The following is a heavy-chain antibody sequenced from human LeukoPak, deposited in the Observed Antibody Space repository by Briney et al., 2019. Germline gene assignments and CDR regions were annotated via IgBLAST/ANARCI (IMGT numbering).Heavy chain of an antibody. CDR2: ISGSGGST. CDR1: GFTFSSYA. V-gene: IGHV3-23*01. D-gene: IGHD3-22*01. J-gene: IGHJ4*02. CDR3: AKATWYDSSGYYYGN. Sequence: PGGSLRLSCAASGFTFSSYAMSWVRQAPGKGLEWVSAISGSGGSTYYADSVKGRFTISRDNSKNTLYLQMNSLRAEDTAVYYCAKATWYDSSGYYYGNWGQGTLVTVSS.